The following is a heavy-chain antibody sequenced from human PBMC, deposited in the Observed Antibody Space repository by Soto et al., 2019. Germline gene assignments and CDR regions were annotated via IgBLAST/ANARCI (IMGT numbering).Heavy chain of an antibody. CDR2: ISDNGSNK. Sequence: GGSLRLSCAASGFTFSSYAMSWVRQAPGKGLEWVSAISDNGSNKYYADSVKGRFTISRDNSKNTLYLQMNSLRAEDTAVYYCARAWTGGRYYDILTGYPPPYYYYYMDVWGKGTTVTVSS. D-gene: IGHD3-9*01. CDR3: ARAWTGGRYYDILTGYPPPYYYYYMDV. CDR1: GFTFSSYA. J-gene: IGHJ6*03. V-gene: IGHV3-23*01.